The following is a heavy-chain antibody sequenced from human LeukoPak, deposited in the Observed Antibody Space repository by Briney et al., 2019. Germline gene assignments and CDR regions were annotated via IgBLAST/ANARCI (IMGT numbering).Heavy chain of an antibody. D-gene: IGHD4-17*01. Sequence: ASVKVSCKASGYTFTEYYMHWVRQAPGQGLEWMGWINPNSGGTKYEQKFQGGVTMTRDTSISTAYMELSRLRSDDTAVYYCARYGQNWYFALWGRGTLVTVSS. CDR1: GYTFTEYY. CDR3: ARYGQNWYFAL. J-gene: IGHJ2*01. CDR2: INPNSGGT. V-gene: IGHV1-2*02.